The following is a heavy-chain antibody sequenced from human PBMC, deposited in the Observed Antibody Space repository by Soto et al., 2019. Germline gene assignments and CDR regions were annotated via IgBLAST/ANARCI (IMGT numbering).Heavy chain of an antibody. CDR2: ISAHNGNT. D-gene: IGHD1-1*01. J-gene: IGHJ4*02. V-gene: IGHV1-18*01. CDR1: GYTLTSYG. Sequence: QVHLVQSGAEVKKPGASVKVSCKASGYTLTSYGITWVRQAPGQGLEWMGWISAHNGNTDYAQKLQGRVIVTRDTSTSTAYMEMRSLISDDTAVYYCARGRYGDSWGQGALVTVSS. CDR3: ARGRYGDS.